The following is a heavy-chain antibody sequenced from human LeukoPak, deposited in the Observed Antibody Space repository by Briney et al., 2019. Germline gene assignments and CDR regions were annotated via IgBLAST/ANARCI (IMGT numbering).Heavy chain of an antibody. V-gene: IGHV3-21*01. CDR2: ISSSNNYI. D-gene: IGHD3-22*01. CDR1: DLTFGSYT. J-gene: IGHJ4*02. CDR3: ARDYDSSGYFDY. Sequence: PGGSLRLSCAASDLTFGSYTMNWVRQAPGKGLEWVSSISSSNNYIYYADSVKGRFTISRDNAKNSLYLQMNSLRAEDTAIYYCARDYDSSGYFDYWGQGTLVTVSS.